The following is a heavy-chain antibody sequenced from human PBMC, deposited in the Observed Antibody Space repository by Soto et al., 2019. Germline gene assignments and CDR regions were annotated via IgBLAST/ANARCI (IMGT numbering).Heavy chain of an antibody. Sequence: QVQLVQSGAEVKKPGASVTVSCRSSGDTFNDYYIHWVRQAPGQGLECMGWINPNGGVTKYAQKFQGWVTMTRDTSIRTVYMQLSRLRSDDTAVYYCARESGGATATLDYYYFYMDVWGTGTTVTVSS. V-gene: IGHV1-2*04. CDR2: INPNGGVT. CDR1: GDTFNDYY. J-gene: IGHJ6*03. D-gene: IGHD5-12*01. CDR3: ARESGGATATLDYYYFYMDV.